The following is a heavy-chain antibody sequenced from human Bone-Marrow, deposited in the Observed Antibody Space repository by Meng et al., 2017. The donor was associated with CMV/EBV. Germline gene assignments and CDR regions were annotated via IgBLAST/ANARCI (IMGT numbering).Heavy chain of an antibody. J-gene: IGHJ6*02. D-gene: IGHD2-2*01. CDR1: GYTFTSYG. Sequence: ASVKVSCKASGYTFTSYGISWVRQAPGQGLEWMGWISAYNGNTNYAQKLQGRVTMTTDTSTSTAYMELRSLRSDDTAVYYCARDAIVVVPAAITDYYYYYGMDVWGQGTLVTVSS. V-gene: IGHV1-18*01. CDR3: ARDAIVVVPAAITDYYYYYGMDV. CDR2: ISAYNGNT.